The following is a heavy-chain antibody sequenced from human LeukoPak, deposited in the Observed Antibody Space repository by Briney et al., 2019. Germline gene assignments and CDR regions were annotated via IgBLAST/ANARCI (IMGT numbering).Heavy chain of an antibody. V-gene: IGHV1-69*04. Sequence: SVKVSCKASGGILSSYGISWVRQAPGQGLEWRGRIIPILGIVSYAQKFQGRVTITADKSTSTAYMELSSLRSEDSAVYYCARLVVTAIPVLDSWGLGTLVTVSS. J-gene: IGHJ4*02. D-gene: IGHD2-21*02. CDR3: ARLVVTAIPVLDS. CDR1: GGILSSYG. CDR2: IIPILGIV.